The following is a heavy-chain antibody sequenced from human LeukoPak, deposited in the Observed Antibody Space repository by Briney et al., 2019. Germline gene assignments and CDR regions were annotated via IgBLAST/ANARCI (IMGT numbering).Heavy chain of an antibody. CDR3: ATLHFYAMGV. Sequence: PGGSLRLSCAASGLRFSDQYMIWIRQTPGKGLEWISFISGSGANRLYADSMKGRFTISKDNTKNSLYLQMNSLRAEDTATYYCATLHFYAMGVWGQGTTVTVSS. J-gene: IGHJ6*02. V-gene: IGHV3-11*01. CDR2: ISGSGANR. CDR1: GLRFSDQY.